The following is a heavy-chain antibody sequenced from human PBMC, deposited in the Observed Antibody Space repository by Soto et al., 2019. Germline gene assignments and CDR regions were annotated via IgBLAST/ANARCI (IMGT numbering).Heavy chain of an antibody. J-gene: IGHJ4*02. CDR1: GGTFSSYA. CDR3: ARGYSNYEGYFDY. Sequence: QVQLVQSGAEVKKPGSSVKVSCKASGGTFSSYAISWVRQAPGQGLEWMGGIIPIFGTANYAQKFQGRVTITADKSTSTAYMELSSMISEDTAGYYCARGYSNYEGYFDYWGQGTLVTVSS. D-gene: IGHD4-4*01. CDR2: IIPIFGTA. V-gene: IGHV1-69*06.